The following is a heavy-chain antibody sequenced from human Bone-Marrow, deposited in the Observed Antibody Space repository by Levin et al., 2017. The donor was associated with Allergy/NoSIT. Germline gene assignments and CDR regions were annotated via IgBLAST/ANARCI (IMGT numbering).Heavy chain of an antibody. V-gene: IGHV3-20*04. CDR3: ARLWFGESGDY. D-gene: IGHD3-10*01. CDR1: GFTFDDYG. CDR2: INWNGGST. Sequence: GESLKISCAASGFTFDDYGMSWVRQAPGKGLEWVSGINWNGGSTGYADSVKGRFTISRDNAKNSLYLQMNSLRAKDTALYYCARLWFGESGDYWGQGTLVTVSS. J-gene: IGHJ4*02.